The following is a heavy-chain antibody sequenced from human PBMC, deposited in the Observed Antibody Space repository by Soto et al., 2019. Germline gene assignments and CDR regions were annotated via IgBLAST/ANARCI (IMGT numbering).Heavy chain of an antibody. CDR1: GGSISSGGYY. D-gene: IGHD3-10*01. CDR2: IYYSGST. J-gene: IGHJ6*02. V-gene: IGHV4-31*03. CDR3: ARDRSGGSGSYGPNYGMDV. Sequence: LSLTCTVSGGSISSGGYYWSWIRQHPGKGLEWIGYIYYSGSTYYNPSLKSRVTISVDTSKNQFSLKLSSVTAADTAVYYCARDRSGGSGSYGPNYGMDVWGQGTTVTV.